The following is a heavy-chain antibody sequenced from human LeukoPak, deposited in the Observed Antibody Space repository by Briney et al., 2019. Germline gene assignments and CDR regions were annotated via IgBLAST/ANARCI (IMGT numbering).Heavy chain of an antibody. CDR2: INPADGNT. Sequence: ASVRVSCNTSGYRFTKYGISWVRQAPGQGLEWMGWINPADGNTTSARKFHGRLIMTTDTSTNTAHMEMRGLRSDDTAVYYCARKLVFDYWGQGTLVSVSS. J-gene: IGHJ4*02. V-gene: IGHV1-18*04. CDR1: GYRFTKYG. CDR3: ARKLVFDY.